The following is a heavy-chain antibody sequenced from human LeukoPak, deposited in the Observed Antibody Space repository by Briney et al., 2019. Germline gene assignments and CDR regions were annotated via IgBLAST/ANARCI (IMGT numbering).Heavy chain of an antibody. V-gene: IGHV5-51*01. CDR3: ARHVGRIYYDSSHYSDI. Sequence: GESLKISCKGSGYRFTSYWIGWVRQMPGKGLEWMGIIYPSDSDTRYSPSFQGQVTISADKSISTAYLQWSSLKASDTAMYYCARHVGRIYYDSSHYSDIWGQGTMVTVSS. CDR2: IYPSDSDT. CDR1: GYRFTSYW. J-gene: IGHJ3*02. D-gene: IGHD3-22*01.